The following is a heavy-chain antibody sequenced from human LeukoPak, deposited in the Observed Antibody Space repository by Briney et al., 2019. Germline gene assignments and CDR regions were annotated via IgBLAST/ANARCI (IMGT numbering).Heavy chain of an antibody. CDR2: IIPILGIA. V-gene: IGHV1-69*04. CDR1: GGTLSSYA. CDR3: ARGLLWFGESIDY. J-gene: IGHJ4*02. D-gene: IGHD3-10*01. Sequence: GSSVKVSCKASGGTLSSYAISWVRQAPGRGLEWMGRIIPILGIANYAQKFQGRVTITRDTSASTAYMELSSLRSEDTAVYYCARGLLWFGESIDYWGQGTLVTVSS.